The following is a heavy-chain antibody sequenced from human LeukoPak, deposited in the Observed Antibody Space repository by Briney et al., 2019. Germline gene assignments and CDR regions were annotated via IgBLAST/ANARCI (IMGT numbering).Heavy chain of an antibody. CDR1: GFTFSSYW. Sequence: PGGSLRLSCAASGFTFSSYWMHWVRQAPGKGLGWVSRINSDGSSTSYADSVKGRFTISRDNAKNTLYLQMNSLRAEDTAVYYCARAMYSSGFYMDVWGKGTTVTVSS. D-gene: IGHD6-19*01. V-gene: IGHV3-74*01. CDR3: ARAMYSSGFYMDV. J-gene: IGHJ6*03. CDR2: INSDGSST.